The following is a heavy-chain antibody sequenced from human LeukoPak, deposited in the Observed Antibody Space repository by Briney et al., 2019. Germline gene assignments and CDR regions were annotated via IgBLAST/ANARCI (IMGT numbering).Heavy chain of an antibody. V-gene: IGHV3-23*01. D-gene: IGHD2-2*01. CDR3: AESDIVVVPAATMFDY. CDR1: GFTFSSYA. J-gene: IGHJ4*02. Sequence: GGSLRLSCAASGFTFSSYAMSWVRQAPGKGLEWVSAISGSGGSTYYADSVKGRFTISRDNSKNTLYLQMNSLRAEDTAVYYCAESDIVVVPAATMFDYWGQGTLVTVSS. CDR2: ISGSGGST.